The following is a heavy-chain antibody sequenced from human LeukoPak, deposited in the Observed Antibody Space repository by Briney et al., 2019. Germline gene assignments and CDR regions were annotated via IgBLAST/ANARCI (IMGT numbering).Heavy chain of an antibody. D-gene: IGHD1-1*01. CDR3: AREMERRITD. CDR1: GFSISMGYY. Sequence: SGTLSLTCAVSGFSISMGYYWVLSRQPAGQGLEWTGSIHPSGTTFYNPSLNSRVTMSIDAPKNQFSLRLSLVTAADTAVYFCAREMERRITDWGQGTLVTVSS. J-gene: IGHJ4*02. CDR2: IHPSGTT. V-gene: IGHV4-38-2*02.